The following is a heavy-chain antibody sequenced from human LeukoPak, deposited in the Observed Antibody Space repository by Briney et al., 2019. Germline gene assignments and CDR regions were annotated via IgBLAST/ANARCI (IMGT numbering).Heavy chain of an antibody. CDR2: IYYSGST. V-gene: IGHV4-61*01. Sequence: SETLSLTCTVSGGSVGSDNSYWSWIRQPPGQGLDWLGYIYYSGSTSYNPSLKSRITIPMDTSKNQFSLKLSSVTAADTAVYYCARVRVAEFDFWGQGSLVTVSS. CDR3: ARVRVAEFDF. CDR1: GGSVGSDNSY. J-gene: IGHJ4*02. D-gene: IGHD2-15*01.